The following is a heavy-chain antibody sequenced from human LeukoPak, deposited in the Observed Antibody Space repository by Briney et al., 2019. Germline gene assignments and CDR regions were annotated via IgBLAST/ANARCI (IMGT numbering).Heavy chain of an antibody. CDR2: IYSIGST. J-gene: IGHJ4*02. D-gene: IGHD1-14*01. CDR1: GFTVSSNY. V-gene: IGHV3-53*01. Sequence: PGGSLRLSCAVSGFTVSSNYMSWVRQAPGKGLEWVSVIYSIGSTYYADSVKGRFTISRDTSKNTVYLQMNSLRDEDTAVYYCARAGMRRPYDYWGQGALVTVSS. CDR3: ARAGMRRPYDY.